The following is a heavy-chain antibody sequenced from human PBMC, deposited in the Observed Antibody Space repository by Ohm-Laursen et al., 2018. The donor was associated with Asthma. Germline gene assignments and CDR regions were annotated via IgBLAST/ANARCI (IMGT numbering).Heavy chain of an antibody. CDR2: IYYSGIT. CDR3: ARGTFYYESTGYYFFDH. V-gene: IGHV4-31*03. J-gene: IGHJ4*02. D-gene: IGHD3-22*01. Sequence: TLSLTCTVSGDSISSGGYYWTWIRQHPGKGLEWIGYIYYSGITYSNPSLRSRVSISVDTSKNQFSLKLTPVTAADTAVYYCARGTFYYESTGYYFFDHWGQGALVTVSS. CDR1: GDSISSGGYY.